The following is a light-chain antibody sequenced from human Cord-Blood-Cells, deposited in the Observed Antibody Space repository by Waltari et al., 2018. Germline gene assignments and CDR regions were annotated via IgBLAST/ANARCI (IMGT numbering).Light chain of an antibody. CDR2: AAS. CDR1: QGISNY. J-gene: IGKJ1*01. CDR3: QKYNSAPT. Sequence: DIQMTQSPSSLSASVGDRVTITCRASQGISNYLAWYQQKPGKVPKLLIYAASTLQSGVPSRFSGSGSGTDFTLTISSPQPEDVATYYCQKYNSAPTFGQGTKVEIK. V-gene: IGKV1-27*01.